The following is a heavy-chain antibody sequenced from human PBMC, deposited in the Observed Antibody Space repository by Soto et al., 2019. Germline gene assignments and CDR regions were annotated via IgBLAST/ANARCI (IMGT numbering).Heavy chain of an antibody. V-gene: IGHV2-5*05. CDR2: IYLDDDI. D-gene: IGHD3-16*01. CDR3: AQRRGGPPKV. CDR1: GVSLTSTGVG. J-gene: IGHJ4*02. Sequence: QITLKESGPTLMKPTQTLTLTCTLSGVSLTSTGVGVDWIRQPPGKALEWLAIIYLDDDIRYGPSLKNRLTITMDMSKSQVVLTRPNMDPVDTATYYCAQRRGGPPKVWGQGSLVTVS.